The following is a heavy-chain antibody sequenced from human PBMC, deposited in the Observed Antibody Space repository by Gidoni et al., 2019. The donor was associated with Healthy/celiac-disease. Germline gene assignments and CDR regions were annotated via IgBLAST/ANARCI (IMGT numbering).Heavy chain of an antibody. CDR2: INPSGST. CDR1: GGSFSGSY. J-gene: IGHJ4*02. V-gene: IGHV4-34*01. Sequence: QVQLQQWGAGLLKPSETLSLTCAVYGGSFSGSYWSWIRQHPGKGLEWIGEINPSGSTNCNPSLKSRVTISVDTSNNQFSLKLSSVTASDTAVYYCARGHPIRVYSSSSKTFDYWGQGTLVTVSS. CDR3: ARGHPIRVYSSSSKTFDY. D-gene: IGHD6-6*01.